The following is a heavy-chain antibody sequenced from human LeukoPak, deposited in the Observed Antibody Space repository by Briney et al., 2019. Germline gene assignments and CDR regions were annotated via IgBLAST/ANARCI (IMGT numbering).Heavy chain of an antibody. J-gene: IGHJ4*02. CDR1: GGSISSSSYY. V-gene: IGHV4-39*01. D-gene: IGHD3-3*01. CDR3: ARLWVRFLDFDY. Sequence: SETLSLTCTVSGGSISSSSYYWGWIRQPPGKGLEWIGTISYSGGTYYNPSLKSRVTISVDTSKTQFSLKLSSVTAADTAVYYCARLWVRFLDFDYWGQGTLVTVSS. CDR2: ISYSGGT.